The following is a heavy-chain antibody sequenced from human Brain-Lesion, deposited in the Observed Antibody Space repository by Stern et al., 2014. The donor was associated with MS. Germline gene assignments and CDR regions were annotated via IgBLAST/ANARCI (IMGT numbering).Heavy chain of an antibody. CDR1: GFTFDDYA. J-gene: IGHJ3*02. CDR3: AKDGAGYYYDSSGAFDI. D-gene: IGHD3-22*01. V-gene: IGHV3-9*01. CDR2: ICWNSGSI. Sequence: EVQLVESGGGLVQPGRSLRLSCAASGFTFDDYAMPWVRQAPGKGLEWVSGICWNSGSIGYADSVKGRFTISRDNAKNSLYLQMNSLRAEDTALYYCAKDGAGYYYDSSGAFDIWGQGTMVTVSS.